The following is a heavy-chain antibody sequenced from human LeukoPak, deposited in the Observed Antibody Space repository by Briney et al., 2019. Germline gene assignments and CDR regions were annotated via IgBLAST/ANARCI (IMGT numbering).Heavy chain of an antibody. CDR3: ARVLGSGYSDY. V-gene: IGHV4-59*01. J-gene: IGHJ4*02. D-gene: IGHD3-22*01. Sequence: PSETLSLTCTVSGGSISSSYWSWIRQPPGKGLEWIGYIHSSGTTKYNPSLMSRVTISVDTSKNQFSLKLSSVTAADTAVYYCARVLGSGYSDYWGQGTLVTVSS. CDR1: GGSISSSY. CDR2: IHSSGTT.